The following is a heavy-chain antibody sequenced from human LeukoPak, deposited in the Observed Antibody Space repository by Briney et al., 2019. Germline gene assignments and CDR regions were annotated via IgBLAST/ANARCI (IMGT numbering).Heavy chain of an antibody. J-gene: IGHJ4*02. CDR2: ISAYNGNT. Sequence: ASVKVSCKASGYTFTSYDINWVRQAPGQGLEWMGWISAYNGNTNYAQKLQGRVTMTTDTSTSTAYMELRSLRSDDTAVYYCARATGYSSGWYVDYWGQGTLVTVSS. D-gene: IGHD6-19*01. V-gene: IGHV1-18*01. CDR1: GYTFTSYD. CDR3: ARATGYSSGWYVDY.